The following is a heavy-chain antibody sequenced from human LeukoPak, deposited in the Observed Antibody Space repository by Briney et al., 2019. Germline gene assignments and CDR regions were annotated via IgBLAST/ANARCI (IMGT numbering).Heavy chain of an antibody. CDR1: GFDLSDYY. CDR2: ISSGGNI. V-gene: IGHV3-11*01. Sequence: GGSLRLSCMVSGFDLSDYYMSWIRQAPGKGLEWISYISSGGNIYFADSVKGRFTMSRDNARGSLYLQMNSLTADDTAIYYCARRRDYFDYWGQGTLVTVSS. J-gene: IGHJ4*02. CDR3: ARRRDYFDY.